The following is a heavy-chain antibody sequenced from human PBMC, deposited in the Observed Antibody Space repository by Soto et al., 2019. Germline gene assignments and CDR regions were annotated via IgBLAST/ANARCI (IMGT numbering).Heavy chain of an antibody. CDR1: GGTFSSYA. D-gene: IGHD3-22*01. Sequence: QVQLVQSGAEVKKPGSSVKVSCKASGGTFSSYAITWVRQAPGQGLEWMGGIIPIFGTANYAQKFQGRVTIIADGSESTACLERMNARSMDTAVYYYVRNMGPSSGYYPYWFDPWGQGPLVSVS. J-gene: IGHJ5*02. CDR3: VRNMGPSSGYYPYWFDP. V-gene: IGHV1-69*12. CDR2: IIPIFGTA.